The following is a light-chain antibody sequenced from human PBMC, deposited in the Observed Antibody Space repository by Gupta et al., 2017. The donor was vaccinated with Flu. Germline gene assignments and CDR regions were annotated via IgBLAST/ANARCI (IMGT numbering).Light chain of an antibody. V-gene: IGLV6-57*01. J-gene: IGLJ3*02. CDR2: EEK. Sequence: TSSCTRSSGNIANHYVQWYRQRSVTSPTTVIYEEKRRDSGVPDRFSGTIESSSNAAALTISGMKAEDEDDYYCQASDGSNTVFGGGTKLTVL. CDR3: QASDGSNTV. CDR1: SGNIANHY.